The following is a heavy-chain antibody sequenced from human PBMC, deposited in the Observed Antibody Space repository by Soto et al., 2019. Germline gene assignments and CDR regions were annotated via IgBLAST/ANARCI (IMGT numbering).Heavy chain of an antibody. CDR2: ISGSGGST. D-gene: IGHD3-3*01. J-gene: IGHJ4*02. V-gene: IGHV3-23*01. Sequence: GGSLRLSCAASGFTFSSYAMSWVRQAPGKGLEWVSAISGSGGSTYYADSVKGRFTISRDNSKNTLYLQMNSLRAEDTAVYYCAKEAHDFWSGYGAYYFDYWGQGTLVTVSS. CDR1: GFTFSSYA. CDR3: AKEAHDFWSGYGAYYFDY.